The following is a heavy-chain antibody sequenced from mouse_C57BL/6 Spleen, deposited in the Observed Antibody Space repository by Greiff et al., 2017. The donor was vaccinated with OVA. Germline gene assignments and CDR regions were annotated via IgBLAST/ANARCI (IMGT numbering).Heavy chain of an antibody. Sequence: QVQLQQSGAELARPGAFVKMSRKASVYTSTIYTMHWVKQRPGQGLEWIGYINPSSGYTKYNQKFKDKATLTADKSSSTAYMQLSSLTSEDSAVYYCARSMIRDAMDYWGQGTSVTVSS. CDR1: VYTSTIYT. D-gene: IGHD2-4*01. V-gene: IGHV1-4*01. CDR2: INPSSGYT. CDR3: ARSMIRDAMDY. J-gene: IGHJ4*01.